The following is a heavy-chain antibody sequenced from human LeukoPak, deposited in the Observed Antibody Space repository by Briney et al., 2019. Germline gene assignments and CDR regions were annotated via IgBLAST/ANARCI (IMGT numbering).Heavy chain of an antibody. CDR3: ARISGYNYGTNAFDI. V-gene: IGHV4-59*01. CDR2: IYYSGST. CDR1: GDSISSYC. J-gene: IGHJ3*02. D-gene: IGHD5-18*01. Sequence: SETLSLTCTVSGDSISSYCWNWIRQPPGKGLEWIGYIYYSGSTNYNPSLKSRVTISVDTSKNQFSLKLTYVTAADTAIYYCARISGYNYGTNAFDIWGQGTIVTVSS.